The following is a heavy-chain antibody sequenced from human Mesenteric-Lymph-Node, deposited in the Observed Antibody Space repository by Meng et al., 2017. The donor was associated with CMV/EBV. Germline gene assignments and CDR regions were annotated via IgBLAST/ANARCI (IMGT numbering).Heavy chain of an antibody. V-gene: IGHV3-7*01. CDR3: ARLVGALPSPFDY. Sequence: GESLKISCAASGFTFSSYWMSWVRQAPGKGLEWVANIKQDGSEKYYVDSVKGRFTISRDNAKNSLYLQMNSLRAEDTAVYHCARLVGALPSPFDYWGQGTLVTVSS. CDR1: GFTFSSYW. J-gene: IGHJ4*02. CDR2: IKQDGSEK. D-gene: IGHD1-26*01.